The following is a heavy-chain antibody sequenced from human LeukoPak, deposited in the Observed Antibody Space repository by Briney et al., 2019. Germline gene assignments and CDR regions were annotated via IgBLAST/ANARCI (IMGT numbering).Heavy chain of an antibody. V-gene: IGHV4-4*02. CDR1: GGSISNTNW. CDR2: ISLTGLT. D-gene: IGHD2-8*01. CDR3: SRENGAFSPFGY. Sequence: SETLSLTCGVSGGSISNTNWWSWVRQLPGQGLEWIGEISLTGLTHYNPSLESRVTVSLDKSKNQLSLNLTSVTAADTAVYYCSRENGAFSPFGYWGQGTLVTVLS. J-gene: IGHJ4*02.